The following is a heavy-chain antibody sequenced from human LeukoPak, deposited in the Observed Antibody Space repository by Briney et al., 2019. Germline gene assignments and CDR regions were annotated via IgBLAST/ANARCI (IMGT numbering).Heavy chain of an antibody. CDR3: ARDGRRGYSGYRFDY. CDR2: ISTYNGNT. Sequence: ASVMVSCKASGYNFNSHGIIWVRQAPGQGLEWKGWISTYNGNTNYAQKFQGRVTMTTDTSTSTVSMELRSLRSDDTALYYCARDGRRGYSGYRFDYWGQGTLVTVSS. D-gene: IGHD5-12*01. V-gene: IGHV1-18*04. J-gene: IGHJ4*02. CDR1: GYNFNSHG.